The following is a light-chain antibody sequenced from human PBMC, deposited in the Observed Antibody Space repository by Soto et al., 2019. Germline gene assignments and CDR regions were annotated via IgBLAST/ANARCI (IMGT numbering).Light chain of an antibody. V-gene: IGKV3-20*01. CDR3: QQYDNSPWT. Sequence: EIVLTQSPGTLSLSPGEGATLSCRASQSVSSSYLAWYQQKPGQAPRLLIYGASSRATGIPDRFSGGGSGTDFTLTISRLEPEDFAVYYCQQYDNSPWTFCQGTKVEIK. J-gene: IGKJ1*01. CDR1: QSVSSSY. CDR2: GAS.